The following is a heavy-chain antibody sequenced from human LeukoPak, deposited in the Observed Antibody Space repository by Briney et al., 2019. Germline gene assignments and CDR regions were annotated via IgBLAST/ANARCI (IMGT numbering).Heavy chain of an antibody. Sequence: PGGSLRLSCAASGFTFSSYGMHWVRQAPGKGLEWVAFIRYDGSNKYYADSVKGRFTISRDNAKNSLYLQMNSLRAEDTAVYYCARVVPGYSSSWYFDYWGQGTLVTVSS. V-gene: IGHV3-30*02. J-gene: IGHJ4*02. D-gene: IGHD6-13*01. CDR2: IRYDGSNK. CDR3: ARVVPGYSSSWYFDY. CDR1: GFTFSSYG.